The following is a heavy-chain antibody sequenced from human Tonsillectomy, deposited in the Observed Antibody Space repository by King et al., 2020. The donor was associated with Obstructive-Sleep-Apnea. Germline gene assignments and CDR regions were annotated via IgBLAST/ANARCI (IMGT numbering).Heavy chain of an antibody. Sequence: QVQLPQWGAGLLKPSETLSLTCAVYGGSFSDYYYNWVRQPPGKGLEWIGEINHSGRTNYNPSLKSRVTISVDTSKNQFSLKVRSVTAADTAVYYCAERGYDVLTGWRGYFDYWGQGSLVTVSS. V-gene: IGHV4-34*01. CDR3: AERGYDVLTGWRGYFDY. D-gene: IGHD3-9*01. CDR2: INHSGRT. J-gene: IGHJ4*02. CDR1: GGSFSDYY.